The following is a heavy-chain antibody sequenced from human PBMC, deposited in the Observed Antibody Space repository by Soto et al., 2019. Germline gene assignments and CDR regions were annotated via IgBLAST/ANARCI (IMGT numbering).Heavy chain of an antibody. CDR1: GFTFSSYG. D-gene: IGHD5-18*01. Sequence: QVQLVESGGGVVQPGRSLRLSCAASGFTFSSYGMHWVRQAPGKGLEWVAVIWYDGSNKYYADSVKGRFTISRENXXNTLYLQMNSLRAEDTAVYYCARDLSYGYEEGLDYWGQGTLVTVSS. V-gene: IGHV3-33*01. J-gene: IGHJ4*02. CDR2: IWYDGSNK. CDR3: ARDLSYGYEEGLDY.